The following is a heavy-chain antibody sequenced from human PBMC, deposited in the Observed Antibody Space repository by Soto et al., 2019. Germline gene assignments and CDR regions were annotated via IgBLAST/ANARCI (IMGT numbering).Heavy chain of an antibody. V-gene: IGHV4-31*03. CDR3: ARGEVVASNWFDP. Sequence: SETLSLTCSVSGGSIIDSGSFYWNWIRQHPGKGLEWIGYIYYSGSTYYNRSLKSRATISLDTSKNQFSLKLTSVTAADTAIYYCARGEVVASNWFDPWGQGTLVTVSS. CDR1: GGSIIDSGSFY. J-gene: IGHJ5*02. CDR2: IYYSGST. D-gene: IGHD2-15*01.